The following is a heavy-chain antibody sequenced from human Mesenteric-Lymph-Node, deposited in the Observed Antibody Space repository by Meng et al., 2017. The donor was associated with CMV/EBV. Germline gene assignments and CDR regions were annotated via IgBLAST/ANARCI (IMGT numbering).Heavy chain of an antibody. D-gene: IGHD6-19*01. V-gene: IGHV3-30*02. J-gene: IGHJ3*02. CDR2: IRYDGSNK. CDR3: AKDIYSSGWYDAGAFGI. Sequence: GESLKISCAASGFTFSSYGMQWVRQAPGKGLEWVAFIRYDGSNKYYADSVKGRFTISRDNSKNTLYLQMNSLRAEDTAVYYCAKDIYSSGWYDAGAFGIWGQGTMVTVSS. CDR1: GFTFSSYG.